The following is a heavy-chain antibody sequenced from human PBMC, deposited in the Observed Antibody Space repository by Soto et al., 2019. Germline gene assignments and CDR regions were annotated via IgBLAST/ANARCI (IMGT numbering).Heavy chain of an antibody. V-gene: IGHV4-30-4*01. D-gene: IGHD3-22*01. Sequence: SETLSLTCTVSGGSIRSGDYYWSWIRQPPGKGLEWIGYIYYSGSTYYNPSLKSRVTISVDTSKNQFSLKLSSVTAADTAVYYFAREYYYDSSGLDYWGQGTLVTVSS. J-gene: IGHJ4*02. CDR3: AREYYYDSSGLDY. CDR1: GGSIRSGDYY. CDR2: IYYSGST.